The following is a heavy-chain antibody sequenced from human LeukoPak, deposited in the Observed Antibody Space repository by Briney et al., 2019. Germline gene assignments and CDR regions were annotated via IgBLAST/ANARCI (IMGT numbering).Heavy chain of an antibody. Sequence: GGSLRLSCAASGFTVSSNYMSWVRQAPGKGLEWVSAIYRGGSTDYAESVQGRFTVSRDNSNNTLYLKMNSLRAEDTAVYYCARGGARQQLVENYFDYWGQGTLVTVSS. CDR2: IYRGGST. CDR1: GFTVSSNY. CDR3: ARGGARQQLVENYFDY. D-gene: IGHD6-13*01. V-gene: IGHV3-53*01. J-gene: IGHJ4*02.